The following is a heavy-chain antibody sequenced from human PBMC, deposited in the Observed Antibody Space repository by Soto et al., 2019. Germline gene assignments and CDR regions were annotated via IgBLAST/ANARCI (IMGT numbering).Heavy chain of an antibody. Sequence: GGSLRLSCAASGFTVSSNYMSWVRQAPGKGLEWLSVIFYDGSKTYYADSVKGRFTISRDNSKNTLHLQMNDLRAEDTAVYYCTRDVRSWYFDSWGQGTLVTVSS. CDR2: IFYDGSKT. D-gene: IGHD6-13*01. V-gene: IGHV3-53*01. CDR3: TRDVRSWYFDS. J-gene: IGHJ4*02. CDR1: GFTVSSNY.